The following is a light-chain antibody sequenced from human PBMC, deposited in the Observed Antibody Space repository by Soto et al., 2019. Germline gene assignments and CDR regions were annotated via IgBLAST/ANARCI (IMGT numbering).Light chain of an antibody. J-gene: IGKJ4*01. V-gene: IGKV3-15*01. CDR1: QTGSNN. CDR3: QQYNKWPLT. CDR2: LAS. Sequence: EIVMTQSPATLSVSTGEKATLSCRASQTGSNNLAWYQQKPGQAPRRLIYLASTRATGIPARFSGSGSGTEFTLTISRLQSEDFAVYYCQQYNKWPLTFGGGTKVETK.